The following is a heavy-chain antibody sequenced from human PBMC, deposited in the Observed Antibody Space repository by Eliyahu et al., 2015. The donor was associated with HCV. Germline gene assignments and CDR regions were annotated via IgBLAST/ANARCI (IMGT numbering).Heavy chain of an antibody. D-gene: IGHD3-3*01. CDR3: TTTDFRASDY. Sequence: EVQLVESGGGLVXPGGSLRLSCAASGFTFSXAWMSWVRQAPGKGLGWVGRIKSKIDGGTTDYAAPVKGRFTISRDDSKNTLYLQMNSLKTDDTAVYYCTTTDFRASDYWGQGTLVTVSS. J-gene: IGHJ4*02. CDR2: IKSKIDGGTT. CDR1: GFTFSXAW. V-gene: IGHV3-15*01.